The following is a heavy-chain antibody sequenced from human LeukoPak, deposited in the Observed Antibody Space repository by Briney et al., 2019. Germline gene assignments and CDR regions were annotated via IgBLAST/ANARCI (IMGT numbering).Heavy chain of an antibody. V-gene: IGHV1-69*13. CDR1: GGTFSSYA. CDR3: ARGPFWSGYFDD. D-gene: IGHD3-3*01. CDR2: IIPIFGTA. Sequence: GASVKVSCKASGGTFSSYAISWVRQAPGQGLEWMGGIIPIFGTANYAQKFQGRVTITADESTSTAYMELSSLRSEDTAVYYCARGPFWSGYFDDWGQGTLVTVSS. J-gene: IGHJ4*02.